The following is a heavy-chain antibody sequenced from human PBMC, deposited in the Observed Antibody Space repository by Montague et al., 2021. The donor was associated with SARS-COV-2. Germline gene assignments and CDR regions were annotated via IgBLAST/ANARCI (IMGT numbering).Heavy chain of an antibody. V-gene: IGHV4-59*12. D-gene: IGHD2-21*02. J-gene: IGHJ4*02. CDR3: ARESDAVDY. CDR2: IYYSATT. Sequence: SETLSLTCTVSGGSITNYYWTWIRQPPGRGLEWIGYIYYSATTNYNPSLKSRVTMSIDTSKNQFSLSLSSVTAADTAVYYCARESDAVDYWGQGTLVTVSS. CDR1: GGSITNYY.